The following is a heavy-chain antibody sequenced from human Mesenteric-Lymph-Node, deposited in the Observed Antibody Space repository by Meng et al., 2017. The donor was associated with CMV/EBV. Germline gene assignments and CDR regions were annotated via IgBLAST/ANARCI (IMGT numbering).Heavy chain of an antibody. D-gene: IGHD6-13*01. CDR2: INWDDDE. Sequence: QITLKESGPTLVKPTQTLKLTCNVSGFSLSTSGVGVGWIRQTPGKALEWIALINWDDDERYSPSLKSRLTITKDTSNNQVVFTMPNMEPVDTATYYCAQSSVIAAAGPWYFDYWGQGTLVTVSS. V-gene: IGHV2-5*02. CDR1: GFSLSTSGVG. J-gene: IGHJ4*02. CDR3: AQSSVIAAAGPWYFDY.